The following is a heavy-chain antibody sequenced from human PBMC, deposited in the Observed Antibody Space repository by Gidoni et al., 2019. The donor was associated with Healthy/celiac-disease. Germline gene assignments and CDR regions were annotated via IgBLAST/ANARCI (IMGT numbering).Heavy chain of an antibody. Sequence: QLQLQESGPGLVKPSETLSLTCTVSGGSISSSSYYWGWIRQPPGKGLEWIGSIYYSGSTYYTPSLNSRVTISVDTSKNQLSLKLSSVTAADTAVYYCARPNQGSAAGAFDIWGQGTMVTVSS. V-gene: IGHV4-39*01. CDR1: GGSISSSSYY. D-gene: IGHD6-13*01. CDR2: IYYSGST. J-gene: IGHJ3*02. CDR3: ARPNQGSAAGAFDI.